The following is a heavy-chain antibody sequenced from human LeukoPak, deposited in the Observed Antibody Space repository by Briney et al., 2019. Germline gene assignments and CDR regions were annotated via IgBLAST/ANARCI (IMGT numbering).Heavy chain of an antibody. CDR3: AYSSSSSIAFDI. Sequence: GGSLRLSCAASGFTFSSYGMHWVRQAPGKGLEWVAVIWYDGSNKYYADSVKGRFTISRDNSKNTLYLQMNSLRAEDTAVYYCAYSSSSSIAFDIWGQGTMVTVSS. J-gene: IGHJ3*02. CDR2: IWYDGSNK. V-gene: IGHV3-30*02. D-gene: IGHD6-6*01. CDR1: GFTFSSYG.